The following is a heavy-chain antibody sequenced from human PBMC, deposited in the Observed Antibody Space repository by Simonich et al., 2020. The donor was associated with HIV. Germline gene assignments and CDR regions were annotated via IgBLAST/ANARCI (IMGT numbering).Heavy chain of an antibody. J-gene: IGHJ1*01. Sequence: QVQLQQWGAGLLKPSETLSLTCAVYGGSFSGYSWSWIRQPPGKGLEWIGEINHSGSTNYNPSLKSRVTISVDTSKNQFSRKLSSVTAADTAVYYCARLTAGGLGEYFQHWGQGTLVTVSS. CDR2: INHSGST. D-gene: IGHD6-13*01. V-gene: IGHV4-34*01. CDR1: GGSFSGYS. CDR3: ARLTAGGLGEYFQH.